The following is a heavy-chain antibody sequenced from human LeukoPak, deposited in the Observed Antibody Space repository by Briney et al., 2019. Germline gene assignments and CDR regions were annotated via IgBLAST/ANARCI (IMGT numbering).Heavy chain of an antibody. V-gene: IGHV5-51*01. Sequence: GESLKISCKGSGSRFTSYWIGWVRQMPGKGLEWMGIIYPDDSDTRYSPSFQGQVTISADKSISTAYLHWSSLKASDTAMYYCARQTYGDYVYDAFDIWGQGTMVTVSS. J-gene: IGHJ3*02. CDR1: GSRFTSYW. CDR3: ARQTYGDYVYDAFDI. D-gene: IGHD4-17*01. CDR2: IYPDDSDT.